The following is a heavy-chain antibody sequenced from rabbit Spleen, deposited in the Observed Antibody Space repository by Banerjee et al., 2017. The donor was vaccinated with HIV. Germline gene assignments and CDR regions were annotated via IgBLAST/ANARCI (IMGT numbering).Heavy chain of an antibody. V-gene: IGHV1S40*01. Sequence: QSLEESGGDLVKPEGSLTLTCTASGFTFSNNDYMCWVRQAPGKGLEWISCIAGDSSGFTYSASWAKGRFSMSRTSSTTVTLQMTSLTAADTATYFCARDLVAVIGWNFNLWGQGTLVTVS. J-gene: IGHJ4*01. D-gene: IGHD1-1*01. CDR2: IAGDSSGFT. CDR3: ARDLVAVIGWNFNL. CDR1: GFTFSNNDY.